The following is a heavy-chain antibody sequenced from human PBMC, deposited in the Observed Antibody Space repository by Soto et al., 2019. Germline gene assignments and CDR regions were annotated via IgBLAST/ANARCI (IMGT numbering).Heavy chain of an antibody. V-gene: IGHV1-18*01. CDR3: ARDWFGIDY. Sequence: QVQLVQSGAEVKKPGASVKVSCKASGYTFTSYGISWVRQAPGQGLEWMGWINPYNGNTNYAQKLQGRVTMTTDTSTNTAYMEPRSLRSDDTAVNYCARDWFGIDYWGQGTLVTVSS. CDR2: INPYNGNT. D-gene: IGHD3-16*01. CDR1: GYTFTSYG. J-gene: IGHJ4*02.